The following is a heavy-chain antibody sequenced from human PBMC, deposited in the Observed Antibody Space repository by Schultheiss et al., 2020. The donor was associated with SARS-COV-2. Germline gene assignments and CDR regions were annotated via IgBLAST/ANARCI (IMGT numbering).Heavy chain of an antibody. J-gene: IGHJ4*02. CDR3: ARAKSNYYDSSGYITLYDY. V-gene: IGHV3-48*03. CDR2: ISSSGSTI. CDR1: GFTFSSYE. Sequence: GGSLRLSCAASGFTFSSYEMNWVRQAPGKGLEWVSYISSSGSTIYYADSVKGRFTISRDNAKNSLYLQMNSLRAEDTAVYYCARAKSNYYDSSGYITLYDYWGQGTLVTVSS. D-gene: IGHD3-22*01.